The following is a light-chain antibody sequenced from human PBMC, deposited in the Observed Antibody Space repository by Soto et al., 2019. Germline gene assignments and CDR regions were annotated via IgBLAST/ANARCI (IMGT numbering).Light chain of an antibody. CDR3: CSYTNSAYV. V-gene: IGLV2-11*01. J-gene: IGLJ1*01. CDR2: DVS. CDR1: SSDVGAYNY. Sequence: QSALTQPRSVSGSPGQSVTISCTRTSSDVGAYNYVSWYQQHPAKAPNLMIYDVSKRPSGVPDRFSGSKSGNTASLTISGLQAEDEGDYYCCSYTNSAYVFGTGTKLTVL.